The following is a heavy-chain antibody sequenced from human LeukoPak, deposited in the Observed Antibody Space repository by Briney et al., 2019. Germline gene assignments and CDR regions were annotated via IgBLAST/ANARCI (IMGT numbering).Heavy chain of an antibody. CDR3: AKMVSGFPNWFDP. D-gene: IGHD5-12*01. Sequence: PGGSLRLSCAASGFTFNNYVMSWVRQAPGKGLEWVSSIRGASDGIYYADSVKGRFTISRDNSKNTVYLQMNSLRADDTAVYYCAKMVSGFPNWFDPWGQGTLVTVSS. J-gene: IGHJ5*02. CDR2: IRGASDGI. CDR1: GFTFNNYV. V-gene: IGHV3-23*01.